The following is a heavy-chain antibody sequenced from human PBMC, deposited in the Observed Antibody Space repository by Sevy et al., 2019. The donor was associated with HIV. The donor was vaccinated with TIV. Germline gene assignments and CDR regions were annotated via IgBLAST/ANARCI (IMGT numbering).Heavy chain of an antibody. Sequence: GGSLRLSCAASGFTFSTYWMHWVRQAPGKGLVWVSRVNGDGSTTNYADSVKGRFTISRDNAKTTLFLQMNSLRAEDTAVYYCARYVGATYPIDYWGQGTLVTVSS. V-gene: IGHV3-74*01. CDR3: ARYVGATYPIDY. J-gene: IGHJ4*02. CDR2: VNGDGSTT. CDR1: GFTFSTYW. D-gene: IGHD1-26*01.